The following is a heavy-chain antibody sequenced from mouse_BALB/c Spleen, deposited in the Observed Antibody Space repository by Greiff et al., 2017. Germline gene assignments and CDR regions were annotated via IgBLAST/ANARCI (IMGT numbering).Heavy chain of an antibody. CDR1: GYTFTSYW. V-gene: IGHV1-69*02. CDR2: IDPSDSYT. Sequence: QQSGAELVKPGASVKLSCKASGYTFTSYWMHWVKQRPGQGLEWIGEIDPSDSYTNYNQKFKGKATLTVDKSSSTAYMQLSSLTSEDSAVYYCAKHYGSSSAMDYWGQGTSVTVSS. CDR3: AKHYGSSSAMDY. J-gene: IGHJ4*01. D-gene: IGHD1-1*01.